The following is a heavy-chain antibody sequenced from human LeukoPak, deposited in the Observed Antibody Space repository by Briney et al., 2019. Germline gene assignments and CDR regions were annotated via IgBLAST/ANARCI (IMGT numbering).Heavy chain of an antibody. Sequence: SVTLSLTCTVSGGSISSYYWSWIRQPPGKGLEWIGSIHIGGSTYYNPSFKSRVTISVDTSKNQFSLKLRSVTAADTAMHYCARLWSTDCSGGSCPHQPNSWGQGTLVTVSS. J-gene: IGHJ4*02. D-gene: IGHD2-15*01. CDR1: GGSISSYY. CDR3: ARLWSTDCSGGSCPHQPNS. CDR2: IHIGGST. V-gene: IGHV4-59*05.